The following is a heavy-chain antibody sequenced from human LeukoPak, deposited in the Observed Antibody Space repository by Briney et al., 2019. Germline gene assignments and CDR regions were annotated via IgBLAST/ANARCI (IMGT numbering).Heavy chain of an antibody. CDR2: ISGSGGST. D-gene: IGHD3-9*01. Sequence: PGGSLRLSCAASGFTFSSYGMSWVRQAPGKGLEWVSAISGSGGSTYYADSVKGRFTISRDNSKNTRYLQMNSLRAEDTAVYYCAKRYYDILTGRTSLDYWGQGTLVTVSS. CDR1: GFTFSSYG. V-gene: IGHV3-23*01. J-gene: IGHJ4*02. CDR3: AKRYYDILTGRTSLDY.